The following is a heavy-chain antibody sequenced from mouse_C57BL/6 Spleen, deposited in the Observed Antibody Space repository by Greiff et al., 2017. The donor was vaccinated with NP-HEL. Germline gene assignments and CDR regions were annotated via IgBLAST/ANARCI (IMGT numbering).Heavy chain of an antibody. CDR3: ARSGGAQYYFDY. D-gene: IGHD3-2*02. Sequence: QVQLHQSGAELVRPGASVKLSCKASGYTFTDYYINWVKQRPGQGLEWIARIYPGSGNTYYNEKFKGKATLTAEKSSSTAYMQLSSLTSEDSAVYFCARSGGAQYYFDYWGQGTTLTVSS. V-gene: IGHV1-76*01. CDR2: IYPGSGNT. CDR1: GYTFTDYY. J-gene: IGHJ2*01.